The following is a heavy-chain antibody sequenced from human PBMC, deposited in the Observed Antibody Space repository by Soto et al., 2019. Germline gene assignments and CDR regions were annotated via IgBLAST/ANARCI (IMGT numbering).Heavy chain of an antibody. CDR1: GFTFSSYA. J-gene: IGHJ6*03. CDR2: ISGSGGST. Sequence: PGGSLRLSCAASGFTFSSYAMSWVRQAPGKGLEWVSAISGSGGSTYYADSVKGRFTISRDNAKNTLYLQMNSLRAEDTAVYYCARGRFLEWLLPYYYYYYMDVWGKGTTVTVSS. D-gene: IGHD3-3*01. CDR3: ARGRFLEWLLPYYYYYYMDV. V-gene: IGHV3-23*01.